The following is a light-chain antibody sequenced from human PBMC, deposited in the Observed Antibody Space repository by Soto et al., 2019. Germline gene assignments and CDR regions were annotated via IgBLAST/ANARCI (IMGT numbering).Light chain of an antibody. Sequence: DIQMTQSPSSLSASVGDRVTITCRASQSISRFLNWYQQKPGKAPKLLIYATSSLQSGVPSRFSGSGSGTDFTLTISSLQPEDFATYYCQHSYSTPRLTFGGGTKVEI. J-gene: IGKJ4*01. CDR1: QSISRF. CDR3: QHSYSTPRLT. V-gene: IGKV1-39*01. CDR2: ATS.